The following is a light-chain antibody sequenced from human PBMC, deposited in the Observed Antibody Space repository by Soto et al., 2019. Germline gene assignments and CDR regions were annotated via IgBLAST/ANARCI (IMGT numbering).Light chain of an antibody. V-gene: IGKV3-20*01. CDR2: GAS. Sequence: EIILTQSPATLSLSPGERVTLSCRASQSVSSYLAWYQQKPGQAPRLLIYGASTRATGIPDRFSGSGSGTDFTLTISRLEPEDSAVYYCQQYGSSPTWPFGQGTKVDIK. J-gene: IGKJ1*01. CDR3: QQYGSSPTWP. CDR1: QSVSSY.